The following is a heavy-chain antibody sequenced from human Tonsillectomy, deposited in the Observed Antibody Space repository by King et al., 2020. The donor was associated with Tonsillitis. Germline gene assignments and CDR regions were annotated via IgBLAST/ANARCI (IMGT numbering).Heavy chain of an antibody. J-gene: IGHJ4*02. V-gene: IGHV3-49*03. CDR2: IRSKAYGGTT. D-gene: IGHD6-19*01. Sequence: VQLVESGGGLVQPGRSLRLSCTASGFSLRDYAMSWFGQAPGKGLEGVGFIRSKAYGGTTENAASVKGSFTISRDDSKSTAYLQMNSLKTEDTALYYCSRDQEGAVAGIGYYFDYWGQGTLVTVSS. CDR1: GFSLRDYA. CDR3: SRDQEGAVAGIGYYFDY.